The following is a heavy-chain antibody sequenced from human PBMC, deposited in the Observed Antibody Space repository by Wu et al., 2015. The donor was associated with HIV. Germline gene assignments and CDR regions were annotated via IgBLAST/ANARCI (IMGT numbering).Heavy chain of an antibody. CDR3: ARSPYYYGSGRPQAYYYYGMDV. CDR1: GDTLSSYV. CDR2: IIPIFGTA. D-gene: IGHD3-10*01. Sequence: QVQLVQSGAEVKKPGSSVKVSCKASGDTLSSYVISWVRQAPGQGLEWMGGIIPIFGTANYAQKFQGRVTITADESTSTAYMELSSLRSEDTAVYYCARSPYYYGSGRPQAYYYYGMDVWGQGTTVTVSS. J-gene: IGHJ6*02. V-gene: IGHV1-69*12.